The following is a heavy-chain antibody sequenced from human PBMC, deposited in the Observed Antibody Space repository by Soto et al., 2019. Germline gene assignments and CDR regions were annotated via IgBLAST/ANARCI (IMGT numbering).Heavy chain of an antibody. CDR2: IIPIFGTA. CDR3: ANLLEMAATNYGMDV. CDR1: GGTFSSYA. D-gene: IGHD2-15*01. V-gene: IGHV1-69*06. J-gene: IGHJ6*02. Sequence: QVQLVQSGAEVKKPGSSVKVSCKASGGTFSSYAISWVRQAPGQGLEWMGGIIPIFGTANYAQKFQGRVTITADKSTSTAYMELSSLISEDTAEYYCANLLEMAATNYGMDVWGQGTTVTVSS.